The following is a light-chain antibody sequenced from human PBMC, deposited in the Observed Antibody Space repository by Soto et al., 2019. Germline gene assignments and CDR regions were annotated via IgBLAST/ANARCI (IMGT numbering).Light chain of an antibody. J-gene: IGLJ2*01. CDR3: SSYGGSNNVV. CDR2: EVT. CDR1: SSDVGGYKY. V-gene: IGLV2-8*01. Sequence: QSALTQPPSASGSPGQSVTISCTGTSSDVGGYKYVSWYQHHPGKAPKVVIYEVTKRPSGVPDRFSGSQSGNTASLTFSGLQAEDEADYYCSSYGGSNNVVFGGGTKLTVL.